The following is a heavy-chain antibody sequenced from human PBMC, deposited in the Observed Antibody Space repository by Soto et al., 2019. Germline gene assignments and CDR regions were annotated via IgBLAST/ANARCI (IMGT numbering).Heavy chain of an antibody. J-gene: IGHJ4*02. CDR1: GFTFSSYA. CDR2: ISGSGGST. Sequence: GGSLRLSCAASGFTFSSYAMSWVRQAPGKGLEWVSAISGSGGSTYYADSVKGRFTISRDNSKNTLYLQMNSLRAEDTAVYYCAKDYDFWSGYPAQFDYWGQGTLVTVSS. V-gene: IGHV3-23*01. CDR3: AKDYDFWSGYPAQFDY. D-gene: IGHD3-3*01.